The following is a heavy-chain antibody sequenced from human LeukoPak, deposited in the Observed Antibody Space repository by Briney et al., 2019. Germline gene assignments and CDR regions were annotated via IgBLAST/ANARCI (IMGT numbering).Heavy chain of an antibody. CDR2: IYYSGST. J-gene: IGHJ5*02. D-gene: IGHD6-13*01. CDR1: GYSISSGYY. CDR3: ARVTGQQLVPYNWFDP. V-gene: IGHV4-38-2*02. Sequence: SETLSLTCTVSGYSISSGYYWGWIRQPPGKGLGWIGSIYYSGSTYYNPSLKSRVTISVDTSKNQFSLKLSSVTAADTAVYYCARVTGQQLVPYNWFDPWGQGTLVTVSS.